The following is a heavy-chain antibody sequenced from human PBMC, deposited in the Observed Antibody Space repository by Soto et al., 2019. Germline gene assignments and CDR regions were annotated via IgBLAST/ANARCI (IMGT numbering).Heavy chain of an antibody. Sequence: GGSLRLSCAASGFTFSSYWMSWVRQAPGKGLEWVANIKQDGSEKYYAAPVKGRFTISRDDSKNTLYLQMNSLKTEDTAVYYCTTDPKYSSSWYGMDVWGQGTTVTVSS. D-gene: IGHD6-13*01. J-gene: IGHJ6*02. CDR2: IKQDGSEK. CDR1: GFTFSSYW. V-gene: IGHV3-7*03. CDR3: TTDPKYSSSWYGMDV.